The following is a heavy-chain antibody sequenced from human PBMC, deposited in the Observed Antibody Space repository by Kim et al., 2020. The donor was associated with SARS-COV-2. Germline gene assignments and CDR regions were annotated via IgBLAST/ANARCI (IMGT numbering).Heavy chain of an antibody. CDR3: ARVGCSGGSCYPNIYYYYGMDV. D-gene: IGHD2-15*01. Sequence: SVKVSCKASGGTFSSYAISWVRQAPGQGLEWMGGIIPIFGTANYAQKFQGRVTITADESTSTAYMELSSLRSEDTAVYYCARVGCSGGSCYPNIYYYYGMDVWGQGTTVTVSS. J-gene: IGHJ6*02. CDR1: GGTFSSYA. V-gene: IGHV1-69*13. CDR2: IIPIFGTA.